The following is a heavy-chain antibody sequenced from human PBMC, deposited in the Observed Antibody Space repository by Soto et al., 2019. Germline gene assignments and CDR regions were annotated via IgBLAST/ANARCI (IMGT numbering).Heavy chain of an antibody. CDR1: GFTFNGYW. D-gene: IGHD2-8*02. CDR3: ARIKPGGYDYFEY. CDR2: IKEDGSDN. Sequence: GGSLRLSCAASGFTFNGYWMSWVRQAPGKGVEWVAKIKEDGSDNAFLVSLNVRFTISRDNAKKSLYLQMNSLRAEDAAMYCCARIKPGGYDYFEYWGRGTLVTVSS. J-gene: IGHJ4*02. V-gene: IGHV3-7*01.